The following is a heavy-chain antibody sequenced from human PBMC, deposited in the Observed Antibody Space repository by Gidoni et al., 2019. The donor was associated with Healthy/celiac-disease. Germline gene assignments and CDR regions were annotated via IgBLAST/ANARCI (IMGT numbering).Heavy chain of an antibody. CDR2: ISSSGRTI. V-gene: IGHV3-48*03. D-gene: IGHD5-12*01. CDR3: ATPRGRWLQEGGYFDL. CDR1: GFTLGSSE. J-gene: IGHJ2*01. Sequence: EVQLVESGGGWVQHGGSVRLLCAALGFTLGSSEMNWVRTAPGRGLEWVSYISSSGRTISYADSVQGRFTISRDNAKNSLYLQMNSLRAEDTAVYYWATPRGRWLQEGGYFDLWGRGTLVTVSS.